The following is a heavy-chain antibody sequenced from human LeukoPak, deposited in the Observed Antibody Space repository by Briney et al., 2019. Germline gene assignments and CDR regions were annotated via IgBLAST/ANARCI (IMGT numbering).Heavy chain of an antibody. CDR1: GFTFSNSW. Sequence: PGGSLRLSCVASGFTFSNSWMSWVRQAPGRGLEWVANINQGGSEIYYVDSVKGRFTISRDNAKNSLFLQMNSLRAEDTAVYYCARIRPSYYFDFWGQGTLVTVSS. J-gene: IGHJ4*02. V-gene: IGHV3-7*01. CDR2: INQGGSEI. CDR3: ARIRPSYYFDF.